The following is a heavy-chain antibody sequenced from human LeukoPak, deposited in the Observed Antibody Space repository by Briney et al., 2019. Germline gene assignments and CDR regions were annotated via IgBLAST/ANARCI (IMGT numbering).Heavy chain of an antibody. CDR2: FGISGTI. D-gene: IGHD5/OR15-5a*01. V-gene: IGHV3-48*01. CDR3: AGFGVYPY. J-gene: IGHJ4*02. Sequence: GGSLRLFCAASGFIVNTYDMHWVRQAPGEGPEWIAYFGISGTIYYADSVRGRFTISRDNAKNSLFLQMNSLRVDDTAIYYCAGFGVYPYWGQGTPVTVSS. CDR1: GFIVNTYD.